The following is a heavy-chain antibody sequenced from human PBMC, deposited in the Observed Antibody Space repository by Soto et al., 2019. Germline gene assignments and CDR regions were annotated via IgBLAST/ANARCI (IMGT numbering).Heavy chain of an antibody. J-gene: IGHJ4*02. CDR1: GYTFISYG. D-gene: IGHD6-19*01. V-gene: IGHV1-18*01. CDR2: ITTHNDNT. Sequence: QLVQSGAEVKKPGSSVKVSCKAAGYTFISYGIGWVRQAPGQGLEWMGWITTHNDNTNYAQQCQGRVTFTTDTSTSTAYMELRELTSDDTAVYYCARVYSSGWKGLGYWGQGTLVTVSS. CDR3: ARVYSSGWKGLGY.